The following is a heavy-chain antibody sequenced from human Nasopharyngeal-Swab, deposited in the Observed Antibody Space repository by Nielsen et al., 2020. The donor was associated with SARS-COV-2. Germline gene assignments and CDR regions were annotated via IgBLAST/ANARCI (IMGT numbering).Heavy chain of an antibody. CDR1: GYTFTSYD. V-gene: IGHV1-8*01. Sequence: ASVKVSCKASGYTFTSYDINWVRQATGQGLEWMGWMNPNSGNTGYAQKFQGRVTITADESTNTAYMELSSLRSEDTAVYYCAVTRYCSGGSCYSWSYYYYGMDVWGQGTTVTVSS. CDR2: MNPNSGNT. D-gene: IGHD2-15*01. J-gene: IGHJ6*02. CDR3: AVTRYCSGGSCYSWSYYYYGMDV.